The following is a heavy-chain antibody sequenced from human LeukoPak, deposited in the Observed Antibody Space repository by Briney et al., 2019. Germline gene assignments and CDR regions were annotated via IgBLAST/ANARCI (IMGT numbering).Heavy chain of an antibody. CDR2: IKSKTDGGTT. V-gene: IGHV3-15*01. J-gene: IGHJ3*02. CDR1: GFTFTNAW. D-gene: IGHD4-17*01. CDR3: TTGTVTRSASNI. Sequence: GGSLRLSCAASGFTFTNAWMTWVRQAPGKGLEWVGRIKSKTDGGTTDYAAPVKDRCSISRDDSKNTLYLEMNSLKTEDTALYYCTTGTVTRSASNIWGQGTVVTVSS.